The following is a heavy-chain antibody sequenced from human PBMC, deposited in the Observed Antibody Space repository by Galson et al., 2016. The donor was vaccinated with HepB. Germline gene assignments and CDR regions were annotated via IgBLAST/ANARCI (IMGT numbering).Heavy chain of an antibody. D-gene: IGHD3-10*01. J-gene: IGHJ6*02. V-gene: IGHV3-23*01. CDR3: AKDLGFYVSGSYYKGAGYSSDHGMDV. CDR2: IDGSGDKT. CDR1: GFTFNNYA. Sequence: SLRLSCAASGFTFNNYAMNWVRQAPGKGLEWVSSIDGSGDKTYYADSVKGRFTISRDTSKNTMFLQMNSLRAEDTALYYCAKDLGFYVSGSYYKGAGYSSDHGMDVWVQGTTVTVSS.